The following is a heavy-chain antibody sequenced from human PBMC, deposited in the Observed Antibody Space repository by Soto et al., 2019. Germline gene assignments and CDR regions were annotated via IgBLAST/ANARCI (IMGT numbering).Heavy chain of an antibody. J-gene: IGHJ4*02. Sequence: VGSLRLSCASSVFTFSSYAMSCVRQSPGKWLEWVSAISGSGGSTYYADSVKGRFTISRDNSKNTLYLQMNSLRAEDTAVYYCAKALDGEHSSGLDYWGQGTLVTVSS. CDR2: ISGSGGST. CDR3: AKALDGEHSSGLDY. V-gene: IGHV3-23*01. D-gene: IGHD6-19*01. CDR1: VFTFSSYA.